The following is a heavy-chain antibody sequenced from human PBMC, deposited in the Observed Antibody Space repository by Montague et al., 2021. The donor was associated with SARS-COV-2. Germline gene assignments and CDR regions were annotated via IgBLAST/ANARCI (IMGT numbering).Heavy chain of an antibody. CDR1: GGSFSGYY. CDR2: INDSGST. CDR3: ARVGRQQLVRLSGMDV. J-gene: IGHJ6*02. V-gene: IGHV4-34*01. Sequence: SETLSLTCAVYGGSFSGYYWSWIRQPPGKGLEWIGEINDSGSTNYNPSLRSRVTMSVDTSKNQFSLKLSSVTAADTAVYYCARVGRQQLVRLSGMDVWGHGTTVTVSS. D-gene: IGHD6-13*01.